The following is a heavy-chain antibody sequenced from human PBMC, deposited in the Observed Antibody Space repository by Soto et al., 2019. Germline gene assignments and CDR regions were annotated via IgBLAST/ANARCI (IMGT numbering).Heavy chain of an antibody. V-gene: IGHV3-49*03. D-gene: IGHD3-22*01. J-gene: IGHJ4*02. CDR1: GFTFGDYA. CDR3: TKVRADYYDSSGYYH. Sequence: GGSLRLSCTASGFTFGDYAMSWFRQAPGKGLEWVGFIRSKAYGGTTEYAASVKGRFTISRDDSKSIAYLQMNSLKTEDTAVYYCTKVRADYYDSSGYYHWGQGTLVTVSS. CDR2: IRSKAYGGTT.